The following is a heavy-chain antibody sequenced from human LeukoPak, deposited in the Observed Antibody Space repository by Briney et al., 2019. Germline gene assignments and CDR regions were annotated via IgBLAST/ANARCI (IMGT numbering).Heavy chain of an antibody. J-gene: IGHJ5*02. CDR2: LYFSGNT. CDR3: ARVGETYGSGSYYRWFDP. V-gene: IGHV4-59*01. D-gene: IGHD3-10*01. CDR1: GASITTYN. Sequence: SETLSLTCTVSGASITTYNWAWIRQPPGKGLEWIGSLYFSGNTNYNPSLKSRVTISVDTSKNQFSLKLSSVTAADTAVYYCARVGETYGSGSYYRWFDPWGQGTLVTASS.